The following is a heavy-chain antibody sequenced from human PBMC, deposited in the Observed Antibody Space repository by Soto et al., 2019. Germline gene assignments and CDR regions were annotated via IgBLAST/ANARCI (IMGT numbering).Heavy chain of an antibody. V-gene: IGHV3-30-3*01. CDR2: ISYDGSNK. CDR3: ARDAKKLDHYYYYGMDV. CDR1: GFTFSSYA. J-gene: IGHJ6*02. Sequence: PGGSLRLSCAASGFTFSSYAMHWVRQAPGKGLEWVAVISYDGSNKYYAGSVKGRFTISRDNSKNTLYLQMNSLRAEDTAVYYCARDAKKLDHYYYYGMDVWGQGTTVTVSS. D-gene: IGHD1-1*01.